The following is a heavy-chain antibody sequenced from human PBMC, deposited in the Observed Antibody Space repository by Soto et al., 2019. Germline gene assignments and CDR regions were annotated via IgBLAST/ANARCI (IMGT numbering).Heavy chain of an antibody. V-gene: IGHV3-49*04. Sequence: GGSLRLSCTASGFTFGDCAMSWVRQAPGKGLEWVGFIRSKAYGGTTEYAASVKGRFTISRDDSKSIAYLQMNSLKTEDTAVYYCTGYFDWLYPFDPWGQGTLVTVSS. D-gene: IGHD3-9*01. CDR2: IRSKAYGGTT. J-gene: IGHJ5*02. CDR1: GFTFGDCA. CDR3: TGYFDWLYPFDP.